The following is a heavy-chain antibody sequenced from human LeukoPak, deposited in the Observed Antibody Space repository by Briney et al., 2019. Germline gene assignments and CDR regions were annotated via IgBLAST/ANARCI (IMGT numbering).Heavy chain of an antibody. CDR1: GGSISSGGYY. D-gene: IGHD3-3*01. CDR3: ASSRNYDFDY. V-gene: IGHV4-31*03. CDR2: IYYSGST. J-gene: IGHJ4*02. Sequence: SETLSLTCTVSGGSISSGGYYWSWIRQHPGKGLEWIGYIYYSGSTYYNPSLKSRVTISVETSKNQFSLKLSSVTAADTAVYYCASSRNYDFDYWGQGTLVTVSS.